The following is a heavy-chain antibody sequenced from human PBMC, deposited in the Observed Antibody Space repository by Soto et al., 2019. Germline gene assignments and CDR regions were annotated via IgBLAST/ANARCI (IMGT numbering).Heavy chain of an antibody. CDR3: ARDQPIYCSSTSCYRPFDY. CDR2: IYTSGST. D-gene: IGHD2-2*01. J-gene: IGHJ4*02. Sequence: SETLSLTCTVSGGSISSYYWSWIRQPAGKGLEWIGRIYTSGSTNYNPSLKSRVTMSVDTSKNQFSLKLSSVTAADTAVYYCARDQPIYCSSTSCYRPFDYWGQGTLVTVSS. V-gene: IGHV4-4*07. CDR1: GGSISSYY.